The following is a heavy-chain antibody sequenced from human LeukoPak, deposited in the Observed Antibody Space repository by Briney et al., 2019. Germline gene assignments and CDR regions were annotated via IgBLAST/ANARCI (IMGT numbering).Heavy chain of an antibody. D-gene: IGHD2-15*01. CDR3: ARGLGGYCSGSSCYIWFDP. J-gene: IGHJ5*02. CDR1: GGSISSYY. V-gene: IGHV4-59*01. Sequence: PSETLSLTCTVSGGSISSYYWSWILQPPGKGLEWIGYIYYSGSTNYNPSLKSRVTISVDTSKNQFSLKLSSVTAADTAVYYCARGLGGYCSGSSCYIWFDPWGQGTLVTVSS. CDR2: IYYSGST.